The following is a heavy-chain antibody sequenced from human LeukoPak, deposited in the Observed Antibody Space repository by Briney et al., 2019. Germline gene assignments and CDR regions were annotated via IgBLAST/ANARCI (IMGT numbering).Heavy chain of an antibody. CDR1: GGTFSSYA. CDR2: IIPILGIA. V-gene: IGHV1-69*04. D-gene: IGHD3-9*01. Sequence: GASVKVSCKASGGTFSSYAISWVRQAPGQGLEWMGRIIPILGIANYAQKFQGRVTITADKSTSTAYMELSSLRSEDTAVYYCARAPFTYYDILTGENNWFDPWGQGTLVTVSS. J-gene: IGHJ5*02. CDR3: ARAPFTYYDILTGENNWFDP.